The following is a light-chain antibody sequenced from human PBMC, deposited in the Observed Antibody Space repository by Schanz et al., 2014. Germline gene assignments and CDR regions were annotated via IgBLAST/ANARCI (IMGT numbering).Light chain of an antibody. J-gene: IGLJ2*01. Sequence: QSALTQPASVSGSPGQSITISCTGTSSDVGGYNYVSWYQQYPGKAPKLMIYDVSNRPSGVYNRFSGSKSGNTASLTISGLQAEDEADYYCCSYAGSSTLVFGGGTKLTVL. CDR2: DVS. CDR3: CSYAGSSTLV. CDR1: SSDVGGYNY. V-gene: IGLV2-14*03.